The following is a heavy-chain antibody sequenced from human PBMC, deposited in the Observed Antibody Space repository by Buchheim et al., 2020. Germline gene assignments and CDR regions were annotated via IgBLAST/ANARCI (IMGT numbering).Heavy chain of an antibody. Sequence: QVQLVESGGGVVQPGRSLRLSCAASGFTFSSYGMHWVRQAPGKGLEWVAVISYDGSNKYYADSVKGRFTISRDHSKNTLYLQMNSLRAEDTAVYYCAKDRDSSGWFSSDYWGQGTL. J-gene: IGHJ4*02. V-gene: IGHV3-30*18. CDR3: AKDRDSSGWFSSDY. CDR2: ISYDGSNK. D-gene: IGHD6-19*01. CDR1: GFTFSSYG.